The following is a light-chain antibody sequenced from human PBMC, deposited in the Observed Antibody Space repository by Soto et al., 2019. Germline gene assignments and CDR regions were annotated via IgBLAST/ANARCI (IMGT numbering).Light chain of an antibody. CDR2: AAS. Sequence: DIQMTQSPSSLSASVGDRVTITCRASQSISSHLNWYQQKPGKAPKLLICAASTLLSGVPSRFSGSGSGTDFTLTISSIQPEDFATYSCQHSHSAPLTFGGGTKVDIK. J-gene: IGKJ4*01. CDR3: QHSHSAPLT. CDR1: QSISSH. V-gene: IGKV1-39*01.